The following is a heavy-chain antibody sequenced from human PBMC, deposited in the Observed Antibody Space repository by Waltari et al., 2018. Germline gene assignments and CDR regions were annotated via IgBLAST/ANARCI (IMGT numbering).Heavy chain of an antibody. V-gene: IGHV1-3*01. CDR2: INAANTNK. CDR1: GYTFSSYV. Sequence: QVQLVQSGAEVKKPGASVKVSCKASGYTFSSYVMHWVRQAPGQSLEWMGWINAANTNKKYSQKFQGRVTITRDTSASTAYMELSSLTSEDTAVYYCARSGWLDYWGQGTLVTVSS. D-gene: IGHD6-19*01. J-gene: IGHJ4*02. CDR3: ARSGWLDY.